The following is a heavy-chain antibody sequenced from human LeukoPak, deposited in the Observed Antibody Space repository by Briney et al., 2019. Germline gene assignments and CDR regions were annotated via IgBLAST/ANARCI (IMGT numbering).Heavy chain of an antibody. CDR1: GYTFTGYY. D-gene: IGHD6-13*01. V-gene: IGHV1-2*06. CDR3: ARGYGSSSWYNPFDY. J-gene: IGHJ4*02. Sequence: ASVKVSCKASGYTFTGYYMHWVRQAPGQGLEWMGRINPNSGGTNYAQKFQGRVTMTRDTSISTAYLQWSSLKASDTAMYYCARGYGSSSWYNPFDYWGQGTLVTVSS. CDR2: INPNSGGT.